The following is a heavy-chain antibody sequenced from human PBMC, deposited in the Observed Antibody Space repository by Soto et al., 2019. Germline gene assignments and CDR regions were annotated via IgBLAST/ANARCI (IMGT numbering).Heavy chain of an antibody. CDR1: GFTFSSYA. D-gene: IGHD3-3*01. J-gene: IGHJ6*02. CDR3: ARDYDFWSGYPHWGMDV. V-gene: IGHV3-21*01. CDR2: ISSSSSYI. Sequence: GGSLRLSCAASGFTFSSYAMSWVRQAPGKGLEWVSSISSSSSYIYYADSVKGRFTISRDNAKNSLYLQMNSLRAEDTAVYYCARDYDFWSGYPHWGMDVWGQGTTVTVSS.